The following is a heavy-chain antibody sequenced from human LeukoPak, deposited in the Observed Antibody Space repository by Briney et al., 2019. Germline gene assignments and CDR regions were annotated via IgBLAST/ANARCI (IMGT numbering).Heavy chain of an antibody. CDR2: IKQDRSEK. Sequence: PGGSLRLSCAASGFTFSGDWMCCVRQAPGKGLEWVANIKQDRSEKYSVHSVQGRFTISRDNAKNSLYLQMNGLGAEDTAVYYCARGWEYSYGPYYFDYWGQGTLVTVS. V-gene: IGHV3-7*03. D-gene: IGHD5-18*01. CDR1: GFTFSGDW. J-gene: IGHJ4*02. CDR3: ARGWEYSYGPYYFDY.